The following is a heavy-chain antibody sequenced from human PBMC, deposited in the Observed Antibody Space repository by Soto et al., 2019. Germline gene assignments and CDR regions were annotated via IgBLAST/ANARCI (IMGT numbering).Heavy chain of an antibody. D-gene: IGHD1-26*01. CDR3: ARDDSGFSGSHYIDYFNY. J-gene: IGHJ4*02. Sequence: ASVKVSCKASGYTFTTYYMHWVRQAPGQGLEWMGWINRGNGNTYYAQHFQGRVTLTRDTSVGTAYMQLSSLTSEDTAVYYCARDDSGFSGSHYIDYFNYWGQGALVTVSS. CDR2: INRGNGNT. CDR1: GYTFTTYY. V-gene: IGHV1-2*02.